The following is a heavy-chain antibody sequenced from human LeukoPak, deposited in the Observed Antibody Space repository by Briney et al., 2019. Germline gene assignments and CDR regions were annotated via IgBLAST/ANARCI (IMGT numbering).Heavy chain of an antibody. CDR1: GFRFRDYG. Sequence: GGSLRLSCAAAGFRFRDYGMHWVRQAPGKGLEWVAVIWYDGSNKYYEDSVKGRFTISRDNSKNTLYLQMNSLRAEDTAVYFCATLRADSSGWYYFDYWGQGTPVTVSS. D-gene: IGHD6-19*01. V-gene: IGHV3-33*01. J-gene: IGHJ4*02. CDR2: IWYDGSNK. CDR3: ATLRADSSGWYYFDY.